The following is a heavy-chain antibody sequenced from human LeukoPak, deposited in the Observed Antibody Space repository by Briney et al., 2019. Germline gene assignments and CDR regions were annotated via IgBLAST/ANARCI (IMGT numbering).Heavy chain of an antibody. Sequence: GGSLRLSCAASGFTFSSYSMNWVRQAPGRGLEWVSAIIGRGGSGGSTYYADSVKGRFTISRDNSKNTLYPQMNSLRAEDTAVYYCAKSDSGYGMGDFDYWGQGTLVTVSS. CDR3: AKSDSGYGMGDFDY. CDR2: IIGRGGSGGST. CDR1: GFTFSSYS. D-gene: IGHD5-12*01. J-gene: IGHJ4*02. V-gene: IGHV3-23*01.